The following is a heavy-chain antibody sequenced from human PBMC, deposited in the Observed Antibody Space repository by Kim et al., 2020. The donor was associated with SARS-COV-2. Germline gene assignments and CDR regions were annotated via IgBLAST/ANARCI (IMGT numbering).Heavy chain of an antibody. CDR1: GFTFSSYE. Sequence: GGSLRLSCAASGFTFSSYEMNWVRQAPGKGLEWVSYISSSGSTIYYADSVKGRFTISRDNAKHSLYLQMNSLRAEDTAVYYCATRYGDGGYWGQGTLVTVSS. CDR3: ATRYGDGGY. CDR2: ISSSGSTI. D-gene: IGHD4-17*01. J-gene: IGHJ4*02. V-gene: IGHV3-48*03.